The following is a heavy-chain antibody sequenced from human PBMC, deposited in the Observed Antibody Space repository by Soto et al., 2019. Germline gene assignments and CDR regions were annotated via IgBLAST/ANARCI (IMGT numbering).Heavy chain of an antibody. D-gene: IGHD6-19*01. CDR2: IYYSGST. CDR1: GGSISSGGYY. CDR3: ARVDGGVGLVYFDY. Sequence: QVQLQESGPGLVKPSQTLSLTCTVSGGSISSGGYYWSWIRQHPGKGLEWIGYIYYSGSTYYNPSHKRRVTISVDTSKNQFSLKLSSVTAADTAVYYCARVDGGVGLVYFDYWGQGTLVTVSS. V-gene: IGHV4-31*03. J-gene: IGHJ4*02.